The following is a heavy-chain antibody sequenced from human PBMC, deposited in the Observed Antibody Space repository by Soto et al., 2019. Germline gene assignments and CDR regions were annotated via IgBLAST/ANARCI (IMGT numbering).Heavy chain of an antibody. J-gene: IGHJ4*02. V-gene: IGHV1-69*01. D-gene: IGHD6-13*01. CDR2: SIPDFGTA. CDR3: AIPLPKQQLVRGAFDH. Sequence: QVQLVQSGAEVKKPGSSVKLSCKTSGGTFRNYAINWVRQAPGQGLEWMGGSIPDFGTANYAQTFQGRFTITADESTSTAYMALSSLRSEDTAVYYCAIPLPKQQLVRGAFDHWGQGTLVTVAS. CDR1: GGTFRNYA.